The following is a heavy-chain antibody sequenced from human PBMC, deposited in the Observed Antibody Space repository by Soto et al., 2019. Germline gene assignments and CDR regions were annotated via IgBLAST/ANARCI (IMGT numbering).Heavy chain of an antibody. D-gene: IGHD3-9*01. Sequence: GGSLRLSCAASGFTFSSYSMNWVRQAPGKGLEWVSYISSSSSTIYYADSVKGRFTISRDNAKNSLYLQMNSLGDEDTAVYYCARVARYFDWSQLTFDYWGQGTLVTVSS. CDR2: ISSSSSTI. CDR1: GFTFSSYS. J-gene: IGHJ4*02. CDR3: ARVARYFDWSQLTFDY. V-gene: IGHV3-48*02.